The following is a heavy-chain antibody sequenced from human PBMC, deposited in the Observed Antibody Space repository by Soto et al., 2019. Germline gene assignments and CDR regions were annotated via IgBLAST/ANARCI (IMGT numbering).Heavy chain of an antibody. D-gene: IGHD6-13*01. CDR1: GFTFSSYA. CDR3: ARDALWYSSSWYYFDY. CDR2: ISSNGGST. Sequence: HPGGSVRLSCAASGFTFSSYAMHWVRQGPGKGLEYVSAISSNGGSTYYANSVKGRFTISRDNSKNTLYLQMGSLRAEDMAVYYCARDALWYSSSWYYFDYWGQRTLVTVSS. J-gene: IGHJ4*01. V-gene: IGHV3-64*01.